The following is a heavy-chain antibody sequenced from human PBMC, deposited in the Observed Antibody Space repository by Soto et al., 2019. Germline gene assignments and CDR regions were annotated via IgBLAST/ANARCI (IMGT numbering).Heavy chain of an antibody. Sequence: GGSLRLSCAASGFTFSSYGMHWVRQAPGKGLEWVAVIWYDGSNKYYADSVKGRFTISRDNSKNTLYLQMNSLRAEVTAVYYCARDKTDSYGYDHLHNWGQGTLVTVSS. J-gene: IGHJ4*02. D-gene: IGHD5-18*01. CDR1: GFTFSSYG. V-gene: IGHV3-33*01. CDR3: ARDKTDSYGYDHLHN. CDR2: IWYDGSNK.